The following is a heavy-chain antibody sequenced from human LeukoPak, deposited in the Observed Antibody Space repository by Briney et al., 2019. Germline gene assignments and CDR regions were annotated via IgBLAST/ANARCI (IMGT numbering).Heavy chain of an antibody. V-gene: IGHV1-2*02. D-gene: IGHD3-22*01. CDR2: INPNSGGT. CDR3: ARGTHDSSGYYYGRVFDY. CDR1: GYTFTGYY. Sequence: ASVKVSCKASGYTFTGYYMHWVRQAPGQGLEWMGWINPNSGGTNYAQKFQGRVTMTRDTSISTAYMELSRLRSDDTAVYYCARGTHDSSGYYYGRVFDYWGQGTLVTVSP. J-gene: IGHJ4*02.